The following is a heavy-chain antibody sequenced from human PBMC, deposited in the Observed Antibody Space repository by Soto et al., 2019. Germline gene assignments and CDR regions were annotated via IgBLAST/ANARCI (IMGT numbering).Heavy chain of an antibody. CDR3: AISPDGWYNAFDI. D-gene: IGHD6-19*01. CDR1: GFTFDDYA. J-gene: IGHJ3*02. Sequence: EVQLVESGGGLVQPGRSLRLSCAASGFTFDDYAMHWVRPAPGKGLEWVSGISWNSGSIGYADSVKGRFTISRDNANNSLYLQMNSLRAEDTALYYCAISPDGWYNAFDIWGQGTMVTVSS. CDR2: ISWNSGSI. V-gene: IGHV3-9*01.